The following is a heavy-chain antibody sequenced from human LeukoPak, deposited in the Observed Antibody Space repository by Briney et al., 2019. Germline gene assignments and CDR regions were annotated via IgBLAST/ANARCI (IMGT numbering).Heavy chain of an antibody. Sequence: GASVKVSCKASGGSLKNFAISWVRQAPGQGPEWMGGIIPIFGTANYAQKFQGRVTITADESTSTAYMELSSLRSEDTAVYYCASSFRVVPAAPSDYYYMDVWGKGTTVTVSS. CDR1: GGSLKNFA. D-gene: IGHD2-2*01. CDR3: ASSFRVVPAAPSDYYYMDV. CDR2: IIPIFGTA. J-gene: IGHJ6*03. V-gene: IGHV1-69*01.